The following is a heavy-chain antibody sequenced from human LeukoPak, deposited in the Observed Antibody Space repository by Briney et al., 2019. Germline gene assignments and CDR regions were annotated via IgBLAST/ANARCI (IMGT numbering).Heavy chain of an antibody. Sequence: GGSLRLSCAASGLTVSSNYMGWVRQAPGKGLDWVSVIYSGGSAYYADSVKGRFTISRDSSKNILHLQMNSLTAEDTAVYYCARGSSLAAVARGFDYWGQGTLVTVSS. V-gene: IGHV3-66*02. CDR2: IYSGGSA. CDR1: GLTVSSNY. D-gene: IGHD6-19*01. J-gene: IGHJ4*02. CDR3: ARGSSLAAVARGFDY.